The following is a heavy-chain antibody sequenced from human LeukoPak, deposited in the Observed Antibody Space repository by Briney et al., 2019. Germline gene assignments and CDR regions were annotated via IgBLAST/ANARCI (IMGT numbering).Heavy chain of an antibody. V-gene: IGHV4-39*07. CDR2: INHSGST. CDR1: GGSISSSSYY. Sequence: PSETLSLTCTVSGGSISSSSYYWSWIRQPPGKGLEWIGEINHSGSTNYNPSLKSRVTISVDTSKNQFSLKLSSVTAADTAVYYCARRLRAAARHPYYFDYWGQGTLVTVSS. CDR3: ARRLRAAARHPYYFDY. D-gene: IGHD6-13*01. J-gene: IGHJ4*02.